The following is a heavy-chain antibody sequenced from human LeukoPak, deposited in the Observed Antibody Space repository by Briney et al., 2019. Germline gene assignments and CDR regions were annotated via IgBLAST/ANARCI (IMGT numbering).Heavy chain of an antibody. J-gene: IGHJ6*04. Sequence: PSETLSLTCTVSGVSFSSSDWWTWVRPPPGKGLEWIGEIFYSGSTNYNPSLKSRVTISIDRSKNHFSLKLSSVTAADTAVYYCARDLYPYGLDVWGKGTTVTVSS. CDR2: IFYSGST. CDR1: GVSFSSSDW. V-gene: IGHV4-4*02. CDR3: ARDLYPYGLDV.